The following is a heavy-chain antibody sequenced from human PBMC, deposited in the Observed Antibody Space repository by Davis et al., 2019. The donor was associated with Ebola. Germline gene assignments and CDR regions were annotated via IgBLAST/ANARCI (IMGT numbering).Heavy chain of an antibody. D-gene: IGHD3-10*01. Sequence: PGESLRLSCKGSGYSFTSYWISWVRQMPGKGLEWMGRIDPSDSYTNYSPSFQGHVTISADKSISTAYLQWSSLKASDTAMYYCGGSRYYYYGMDVWGQGTTVTVSS. J-gene: IGHJ6*02. CDR1: GYSFTSYW. CDR3: GGSRYYYYGMDV. CDR2: IDPSDSYT. V-gene: IGHV5-10-1*01.